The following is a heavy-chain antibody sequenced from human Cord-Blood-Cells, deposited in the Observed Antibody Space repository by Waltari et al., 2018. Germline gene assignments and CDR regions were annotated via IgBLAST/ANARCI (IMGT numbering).Heavy chain of an antibody. J-gene: IGHJ6*02. CDR3: ARGEGGATIYYHGMDV. Sequence: QVQLQESGPGLVKPSETLSLTCTVSGGSISSHYWSWIRQPPGKGLEWIGYIYYSGGPNYNPSRKSRVTISVDTSKNQFSLKLSSVTAADTAVYYCARGEGGATIYYHGMDVWGQGTTVTVSS. CDR1: GGSISSHY. CDR2: IYYSGGP. D-gene: IGHD1-26*01. V-gene: IGHV4-59*11.